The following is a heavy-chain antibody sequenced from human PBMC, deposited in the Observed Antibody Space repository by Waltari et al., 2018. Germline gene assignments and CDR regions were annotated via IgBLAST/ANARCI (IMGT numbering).Heavy chain of an antibody. CDR2: VHHSGKT. CDR3: AGDRAIGLFFDY. D-gene: IGHD2-2*01. Sequence: QVQLQESGQGLVKPSGTLSLTCAVSGDSISGNYWWSWVRQSPAKGREWIGQVHHSGKTHYNPSLQSRVAISVDKPKNQFSLNLNSVTAADTAIYYCAGDRAIGLFFDYWGRGTLVTVSS. J-gene: IGHJ4*02. CDR1: GDSISGNYW. V-gene: IGHV4-4*02.